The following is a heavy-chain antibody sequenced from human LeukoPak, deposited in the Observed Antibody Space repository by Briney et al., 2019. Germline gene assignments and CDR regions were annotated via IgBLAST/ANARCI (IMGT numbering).Heavy chain of an antibody. CDR3: AILNSGSYPY. J-gene: IGHJ4*02. D-gene: IGHD1-26*01. Sequence: PSGTLSLTCAVSGFSISSSNWWRWVRHPPGEGLEGIGVSYHSGSTNYNPSLKSRVTISVDKSKNQFYLKMSSVTAADTAVYYCAILNSGSYPYWGQGTLVTVSS. CDR1: GFSISSSNW. CDR2: SYHSGST. V-gene: IGHV4-4*02.